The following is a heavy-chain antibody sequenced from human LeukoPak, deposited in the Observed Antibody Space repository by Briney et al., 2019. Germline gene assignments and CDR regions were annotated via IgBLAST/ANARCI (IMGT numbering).Heavy chain of an antibody. J-gene: IGHJ6*03. CDR3: ARSMVPHYYMDV. CDR2: INPSGGST. V-gene: IGHV1-46*01. D-gene: IGHD3-10*01. CDR1: GYTFTSYG. Sequence: ASVKVSCKASGYTFTSYGISWVRQAPGQGLEWMGIINPSGGSTSYAQKFQGRVTMTRDMSTSTVYMELSSLRSEDTAVYYCARSMVPHYYMDVWGKGTTVTVSS.